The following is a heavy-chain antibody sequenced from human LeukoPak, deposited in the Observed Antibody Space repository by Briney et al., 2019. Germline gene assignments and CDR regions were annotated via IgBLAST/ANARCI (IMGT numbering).Heavy chain of an antibody. CDR2: INPSGGST. Sequence: ASVKVSCKASGYTFTSYYMHWVRQAPGQGLEWMGIINPSGGSTSYAQKFQGRVTMTRDTSTSTVYMEVSSLRSEDTAVYYCARRVCGGGDCYSGMDVWGQGTTVTVSS. CDR1: GYTFTSYY. V-gene: IGHV1-46*01. D-gene: IGHD2-21*01. J-gene: IGHJ6*02. CDR3: ARRVCGGGDCYSGMDV.